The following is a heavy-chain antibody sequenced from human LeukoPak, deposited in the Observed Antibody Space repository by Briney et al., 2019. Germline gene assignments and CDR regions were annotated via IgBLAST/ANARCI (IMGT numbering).Heavy chain of an antibody. CDR1: GYTFTGYY. CDR2: INPNSGGT. J-gene: IGHJ5*02. V-gene: IGHV1-2*02. D-gene: IGHD2-15*01. Sequence: PEASVKVSCTASGYTFTGYYMHWVRQAPGQGLEWMGWINPNSGGTNYAQKFQGRVTMTRDTSISTAYMELSRLRSDDTAVYYCARDSDIVVVVAATGWFDPWGQGTLVTVSS. CDR3: ARDSDIVVVVAATGWFDP.